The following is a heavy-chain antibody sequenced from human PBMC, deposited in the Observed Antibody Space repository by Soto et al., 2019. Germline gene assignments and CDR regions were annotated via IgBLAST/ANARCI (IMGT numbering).Heavy chain of an antibody. CDR3: AKASSRWQWLVSDYYYYGMDV. Sequence: GGSLRLSCAASGFTFSSYGMHWVRQAPGKGLEWVTVISYDGSNKYYADSVKGRFTISRDNPKNTLYLQMNSLRAEDTAVYYCAKASSRWQWLVSDYYYYGMDVWGQGTTVTVSS. CDR1: GFTFSSYG. J-gene: IGHJ6*02. CDR2: ISYDGSNK. D-gene: IGHD6-19*01. V-gene: IGHV3-30*18.